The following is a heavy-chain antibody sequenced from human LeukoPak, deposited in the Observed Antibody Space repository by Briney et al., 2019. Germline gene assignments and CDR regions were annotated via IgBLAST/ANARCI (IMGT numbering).Heavy chain of an antibody. V-gene: IGHV4-34*01. CDR2: INDSGST. CDR3: ARVIDYDSSGYYLGY. CDR1: GGSFSGYY. Sequence: SETLSLTCAVYGGSFSGYYWSWIRQPPGKGLEWIGEINDSGSTNCNPSLKSRVSISVDTSKNQFSLKLSSVTAADTAVYYCARVIDYDSSGYYLGYWGQGTLVTVSS. D-gene: IGHD3-22*01. J-gene: IGHJ4*02.